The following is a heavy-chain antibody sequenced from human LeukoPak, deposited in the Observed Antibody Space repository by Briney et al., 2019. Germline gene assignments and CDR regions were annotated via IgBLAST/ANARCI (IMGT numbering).Heavy chain of an antibody. D-gene: IGHD3-3*01. CDR2: ISGSGGST. CDR1: GFTFSSYA. CDR3: AKSPVQFDYDFWSGDPYYYYYYMDV. V-gene: IGHV3-23*01. Sequence: GGSLRLSCAASGFTFSSYAMSWVRQAPGKGLEWVSAISGSGGSTYYADSVKGRFTISRDNSKNTLYLQMNSLRAEDTAVYYCAKSPVQFDYDFWSGDPYYYYYYMDVWGKGTTVTVSS. J-gene: IGHJ6*03.